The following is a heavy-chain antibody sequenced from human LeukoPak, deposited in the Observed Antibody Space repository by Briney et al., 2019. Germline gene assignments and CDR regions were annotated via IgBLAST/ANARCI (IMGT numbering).Heavy chain of an antibody. CDR3: ARAEIYYDSSGYYFY. D-gene: IGHD3-22*01. J-gene: IGHJ4*02. Sequence: ASVKVSCKASGYTFTGYYMHWVRQAPGQGLEWMGRINPNGGGTNYAQKFQGRVTMTRDTSISTAYMELSRLRSDDTAVYYCARAEIYYDSSGYYFYWGQGTLVTVSS. CDR1: GYTFTGYY. V-gene: IGHV1-2*06. CDR2: INPNGGGT.